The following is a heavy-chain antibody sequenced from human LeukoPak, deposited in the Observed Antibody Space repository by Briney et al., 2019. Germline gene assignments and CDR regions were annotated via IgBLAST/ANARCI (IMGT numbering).Heavy chain of an antibody. CDR1: GFTFSNSW. J-gene: IGHJ4*02. V-gene: IGHV3-74*01. D-gene: IGHD1-14*01. CDR2: MNSDGSIT. Sequence: QTGGSLRLSCAASGFTFSNSWMHWVRQVPGKGLLWVSRMNSDGSITNYADSVKGRFTISRDNARNTLCLQIHTLTVEDTAVYYCARAGSFRFDYWGQGTLVTVSS. CDR3: ARAGSFRFDY.